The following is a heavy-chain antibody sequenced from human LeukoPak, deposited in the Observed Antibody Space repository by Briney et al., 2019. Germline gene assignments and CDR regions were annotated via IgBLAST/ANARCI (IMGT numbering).Heavy chain of an antibody. Sequence: PGGSLRLSCAASGFTFGSYAMYWARQAPGKGLVWVSGIFGSGGSAHYADSVKGRFTIPRDNSKNTVYLQMDSLRAEDTATYYCAKTTTGYSSGRYPAWPIDYWGQGTLVTVSS. V-gene: IGHV3-23*01. CDR2: IFGSGGSA. CDR1: GFTFGSYA. J-gene: IGHJ4*02. CDR3: AKTTTGYSSGRYPAWPIDY. D-gene: IGHD2-15*01.